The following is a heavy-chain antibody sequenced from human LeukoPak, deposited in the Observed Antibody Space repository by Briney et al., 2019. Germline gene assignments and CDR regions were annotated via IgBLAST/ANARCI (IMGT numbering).Heavy chain of an antibody. D-gene: IGHD3-9*01. CDR1: GYSFTSYW. V-gene: IGHV5-51*01. J-gene: IGHJ4*02. CDR2: IYPGDSDT. CDR3: ARVGLRYFDWPAGGY. Sequence: GESLKISCKGSGYSFTSYWIGWVRQMPGKGLEWMGIIYPGDSDTRYSPSFQGQVTISADKSISTAYLQWSSLKASDTAMYYCARVGLRYFDWPAGGYWGQGTLVTVSS.